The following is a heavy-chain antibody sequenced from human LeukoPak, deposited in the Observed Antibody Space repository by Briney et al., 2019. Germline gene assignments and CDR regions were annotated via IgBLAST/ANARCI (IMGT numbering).Heavy chain of an antibody. J-gene: IGHJ4*02. CDR2: IYYSGST. V-gene: IGHV4-59*08. D-gene: IGHD6-19*01. Sequence: PSETLSLTCTVSGGSITNYYWSWIRQPPGKGLEWIGYIYYSGSTSYNPSLKSRVTMSVDTSKNQFSLNLSSVTAADAALYYCARQAGWLSPIDYWGQGTLVTVSS. CDR1: GGSITNYY. CDR3: ARQAGWLSPIDY.